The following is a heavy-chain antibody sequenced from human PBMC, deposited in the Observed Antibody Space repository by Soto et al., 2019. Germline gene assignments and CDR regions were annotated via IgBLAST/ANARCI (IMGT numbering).Heavy chain of an antibody. J-gene: IGHJ4*02. CDR1: GGSISSYY. D-gene: IGHD2-21*01. V-gene: IGHV4-59*08. Sequence: QVQLQESGPGLVKPSETLSLTCTVSGGSISSYYWSWIRQPPGKGLEWIGYIYYSGSTNYNPSLKSRDTISVDTSKNQFSLKLSSVTAADTAGYYCAGVFVITPDYWGQGTLVTVSS. CDR2: IYYSGST. CDR3: AGVFVITPDY.